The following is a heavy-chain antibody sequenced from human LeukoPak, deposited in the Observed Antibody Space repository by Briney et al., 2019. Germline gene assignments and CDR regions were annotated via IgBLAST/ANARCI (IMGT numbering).Heavy chain of an antibody. J-gene: IGHJ4*02. Sequence: SGGSLRLSCAASGFTFSTYAMAWVRQAPGKGLEWVSTVVDPGATFYADSVKGRFTISRDDSKNTLYLQMNSLRVEDTAVYFCARDLNVWGQGTLVTVSS. CDR3: ARDLNV. CDR1: GFTFSTYA. CDR2: VVDPGAT. V-gene: IGHV3-23*01. D-gene: IGHD2-8*01.